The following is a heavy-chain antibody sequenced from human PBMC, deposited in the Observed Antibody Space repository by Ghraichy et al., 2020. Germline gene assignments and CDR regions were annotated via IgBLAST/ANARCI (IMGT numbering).Heavy chain of an antibody. D-gene: IGHD6-13*01. CDR2: THYKSKWNN. CDR1: GDSVSSNSAA. J-gene: IGHJ4*02. CDR3: ARDRGGAAAGTFDY. V-gene: IGHV6-1*01. Sequence: SQTLSLTCAISGDSVSSNSAAWNWIRQSPSRGLEWLGGTHYKSKWNNDYAISVRSRISINPDPSKNQFSLQLNSVTPEDTAVYYCARDRGGAAAGTFDYWGQGTLVTVSS.